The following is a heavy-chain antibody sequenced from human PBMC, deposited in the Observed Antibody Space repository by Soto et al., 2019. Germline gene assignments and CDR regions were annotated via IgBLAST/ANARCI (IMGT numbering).Heavy chain of an antibody. V-gene: IGHV6-1*01. D-gene: IGHD3-16*01. CDR1: GDIVSSNRAA. J-gene: IGHJ3*02. CDR3: AGGLGAFDN. CDR2: TYYTSKWFN. Sequence: TLSLTCAISGDIVSSNRAAWNWVRQSPSRGLEWLGRTYYTSKWFNDYAVSVKSRITINPDTSRNQFSLHLNSVTPEDTAVYYCAGGLGAFDNWGQGTMVTVSS.